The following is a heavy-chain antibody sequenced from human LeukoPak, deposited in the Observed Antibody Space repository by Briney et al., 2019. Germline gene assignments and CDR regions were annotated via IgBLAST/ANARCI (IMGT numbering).Heavy chain of an antibody. Sequence: GASVKVSCKASGYTFTSYYMHWVRQAPGQGLEWMGIINPSDGSTTYAQKFQGRVIMTRDMSTSTVYMELSSLRSEDTAVYFCARYGHSPFFDYWGQGTLVIVSS. CDR2: INPSDGST. V-gene: IGHV1-46*01. J-gene: IGHJ4*02. CDR1: GYTFTSYY. CDR3: ARYGHSPFFDY. D-gene: IGHD4-17*01.